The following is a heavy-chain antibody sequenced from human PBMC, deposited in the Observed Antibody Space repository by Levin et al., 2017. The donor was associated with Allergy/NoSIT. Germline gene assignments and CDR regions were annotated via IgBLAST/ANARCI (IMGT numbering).Heavy chain of an antibody. CDR1: GFTFSSYA. V-gene: IGHV3-30*04. J-gene: IGHJ4*02. D-gene: IGHD2/OR15-2a*01. Sequence: GGSLRLSCAASGFTFSSYAMHWVRQAPGKGLEWVAVISYDGSNKYYADSVKGRFTISRDNSKNTLYLQMNSLRAEDTAVYYCATSPEPYYFDYWGQGTLVTVSS. CDR3: ATSPEPYYFDY. CDR2: ISYDGSNK.